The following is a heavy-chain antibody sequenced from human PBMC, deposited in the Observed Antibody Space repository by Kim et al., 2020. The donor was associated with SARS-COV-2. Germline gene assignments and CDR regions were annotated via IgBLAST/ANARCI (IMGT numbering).Heavy chain of an antibody. CDR1: GGSISSSSYY. J-gene: IGHJ5*02. CDR3: ARLEPHYYDSFYNWFDP. D-gene: IGHD3-22*01. Sequence: SETLSLTCTVSGGSISSSSYYWGWIRQPPGKGLEWIGSIYYSGSTYYNPSLKSRVTISVDTSKNQFSLKLSSVTAADTAVYYCARLEPHYYDSFYNWFDPWGQGTLVTVSS. CDR2: IYYSGST. V-gene: IGHV4-39*01.